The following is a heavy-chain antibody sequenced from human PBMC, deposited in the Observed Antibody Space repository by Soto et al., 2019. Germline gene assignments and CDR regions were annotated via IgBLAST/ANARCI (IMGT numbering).Heavy chain of an antibody. CDR1: GYTFTSYG. D-gene: IGHD2-21*02. Sequence: GASVKVSFKASGYTFTSYGIVWVRQAPGQGLEWMGRISAYDGNTDYVQKLQGRVTMTTDTSTTTAYMELRSLRSDDTAVYYCARYCGGDCYTDWGQGTLVTSPQ. J-gene: IGHJ4*02. V-gene: IGHV1-18*01. CDR3: ARYCGGDCYTD. CDR2: ISAYDGNT.